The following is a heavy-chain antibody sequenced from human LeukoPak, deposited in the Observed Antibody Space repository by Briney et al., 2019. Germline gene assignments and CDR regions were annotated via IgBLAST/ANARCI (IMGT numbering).Heavy chain of an antibody. Sequence: GGSLRLSCAASGFTFSSYSMNWVRQAPGKGLEWVAVISYDGSNKYYADSVKGRFTISRDNSKNTMFLQMNSLRAEDTAVYYCARPKAQYCSGGSCYWFDPWGQGTLVTVSS. CDR2: ISYDGSNK. D-gene: IGHD2-15*01. J-gene: IGHJ5*02. V-gene: IGHV3-30*03. CDR1: GFTFSSYS. CDR3: ARPKAQYCSGGSCYWFDP.